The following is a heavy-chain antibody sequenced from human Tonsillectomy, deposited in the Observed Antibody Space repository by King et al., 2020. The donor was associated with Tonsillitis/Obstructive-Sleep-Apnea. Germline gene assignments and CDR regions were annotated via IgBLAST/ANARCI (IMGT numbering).Heavy chain of an antibody. CDR1: GDSVSSDRAA. J-gene: IGHJ4*02. V-gene: IGHV6-1*01. CDR2: TYYRSKWSN. CDR3: AREPPGLGIGGFDY. Sequence: VQLQESGPGLVKPSQTISLTCAISGDSVSSDRAAWTWIRQSPSRGLEWLGRTYYRSKWSNDYALSVKSRITINPDTSKNQFSLLLNSVTPEDTAVYYCAREPPGLGIGGFDYWGQGTLVTVSS. D-gene: IGHD3/OR15-3a*01.